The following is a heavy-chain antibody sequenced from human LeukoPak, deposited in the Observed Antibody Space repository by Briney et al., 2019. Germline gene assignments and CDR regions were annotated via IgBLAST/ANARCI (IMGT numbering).Heavy chain of an antibody. CDR3: ARGRGAASNY. CDR2: ISAYNDNT. J-gene: IGHJ4*02. V-gene: IGHV1-18*01. CDR1: GCTFTNYG. Sequence: ASVKVSCKASGCTFTNYGISWVRQAPGQGLEWMGWISAYNDNTNYAQNLQGRVTMTTDTSTRIAYMELRSLRSDDTAVYYCARGRGAASNYWGQGTLVTVSS. D-gene: IGHD6-13*01.